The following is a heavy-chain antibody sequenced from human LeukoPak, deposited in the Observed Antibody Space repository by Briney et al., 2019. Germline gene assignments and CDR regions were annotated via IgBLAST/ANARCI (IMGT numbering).Heavy chain of an antibody. D-gene: IGHD3-10*01. J-gene: IGHJ4*02. Sequence: GASVKVSCKAYGYTFTSYAMHWVRQAPGQRLEWMGWINAGNGNTKYSQEFQGRVTMTTDTSTSTAYMELRSLRSDDTAVYYCASGDPSGAYFDYWGQGTLVTVSS. CDR2: INAGNGNT. CDR3: ASGDPSGAYFDY. V-gene: IGHV1-3*01. CDR1: GYTFTSYA.